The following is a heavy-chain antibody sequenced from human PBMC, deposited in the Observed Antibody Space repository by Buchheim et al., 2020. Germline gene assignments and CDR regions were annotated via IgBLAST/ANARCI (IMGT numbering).Heavy chain of an antibody. J-gene: IGHJ6*02. Sequence: QVQLVESGGGVVQPGRSLRLSCAASGFTFSSYAMHWVRQAPGKGLEWVAVISYDGSNKYYADSVKGRFTISRDNSKNKLYLQMNSLRAEDTAVYYCARDAEVGVYYYYGMDVWGQGTT. V-gene: IGHV3-30-3*01. CDR3: ARDAEVGVYYYYGMDV. D-gene: IGHD2-8*01. CDR2: ISYDGSNK. CDR1: GFTFSSYA.